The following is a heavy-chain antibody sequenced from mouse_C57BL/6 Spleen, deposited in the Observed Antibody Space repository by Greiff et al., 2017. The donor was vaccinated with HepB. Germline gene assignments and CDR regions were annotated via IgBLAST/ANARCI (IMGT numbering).Heavy chain of an antibody. J-gene: IGHJ2*01. V-gene: IGHV1-50*01. CDR1: GYTFTSYW. D-gene: IGHD1-1*01. CDR2: IYPSDSYT. CDR3: ARGRNYYGSNYYFDY. Sequence: QVQLQQPGAELVKPGASVKLSCKASGYTFTSYWMQWVKQRPGQGLEWIGEIYPSDSYTNYNQKFKGKATLTVDTSSSTAYMQLSSLTSEDSAVYYCARGRNYYGSNYYFDYWGQGTTLTVSS.